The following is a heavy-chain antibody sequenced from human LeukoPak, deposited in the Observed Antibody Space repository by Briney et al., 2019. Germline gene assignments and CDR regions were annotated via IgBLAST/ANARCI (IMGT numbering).Heavy chain of an antibody. J-gene: IGHJ4*02. CDR1: GYTFTSSD. Sequence: ASVKVSCKASGYTFTSSDINWVRRATGQGLEWMGWMNPNSGNTGYAQKFQGRVTMTRNTSISTAYMELSSLRSEDTAVYYCARTVTGFFDYWGRGTLVTVSS. D-gene: IGHD1-14*01. V-gene: IGHV1-8*01. CDR2: MNPNSGNT. CDR3: ARTVTGFFDY.